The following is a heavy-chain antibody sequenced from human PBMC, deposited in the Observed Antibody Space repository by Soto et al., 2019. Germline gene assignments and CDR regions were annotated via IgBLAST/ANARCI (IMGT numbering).Heavy chain of an antibody. CDR2: VYHTGST. V-gene: IGHV4-4*02. CDR1: GGSISSTNW. D-gene: IGHD2-15*01. Sequence: SETLSLTCVVSGGSISSTNWWTWVRQTPGKGLEWIGEVYHTGSTKYNPSLKNRVTISLDTSNNQFSLNLKSVTAADTAVYYCATFPPRIGEVVLTLPSWGQGTLVTVSS. CDR3: ATFPPRIGEVVLTLPS. J-gene: IGHJ5*02.